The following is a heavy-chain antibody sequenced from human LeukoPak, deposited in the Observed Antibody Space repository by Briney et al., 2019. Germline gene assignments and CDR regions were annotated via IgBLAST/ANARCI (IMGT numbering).Heavy chain of an antibody. CDR2: IYYSGST. CDR1: GASISFYY. V-gene: IGHV4-59*01. D-gene: IGHD6-13*01. Sequence: PSETLSLTCTVSGASISFYYWSWIRQPPGKGLERIGYIYYSGSTNYNPSLKSRVTMSIDTSKNHFSLNLNSVTAADTAIYYCALDSSGWSDDSFDIWGQGTMVTVSS. J-gene: IGHJ3*02. CDR3: ALDSSGWSDDSFDI.